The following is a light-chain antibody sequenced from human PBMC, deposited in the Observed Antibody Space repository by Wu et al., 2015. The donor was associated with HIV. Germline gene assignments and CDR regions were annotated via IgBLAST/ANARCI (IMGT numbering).Light chain of an antibody. CDR2: DAS. CDR1: QSVRSY. J-gene: IGKJ1*01. V-gene: IGKV3-11*01. Sequence: DIVLTQSPVTLSLSPGEGATLSCRASQSVRSYLAWYQQKPGQAPRLLIFDASNRATGIPARFSGSGSGTDFTLTISSLEPEDFAVYYCQHRSDWPTFGQGTKVEIQ. CDR3: QHRSDWPT.